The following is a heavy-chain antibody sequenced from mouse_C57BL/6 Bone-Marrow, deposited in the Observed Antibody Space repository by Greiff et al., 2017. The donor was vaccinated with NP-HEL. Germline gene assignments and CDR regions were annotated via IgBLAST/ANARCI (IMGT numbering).Heavy chain of an antibody. D-gene: IGHD2-5*01. CDR2: IYPSDSET. CDR3: ANLYYSNYFDY. V-gene: IGHV1-61*01. CDR1: GYTFTSYW. J-gene: IGHJ2*01. Sequence: QVQLQQPGAELVRPGSSVKLSCKASGYTFTSYWMDWVKQRPGQGLEWIGNIYPSDSETHYNQKFKDKATLTVDKSSSTAYMQLSSLTSEDSAVYYCANLYYSNYFDYWGQGTTRTVSS.